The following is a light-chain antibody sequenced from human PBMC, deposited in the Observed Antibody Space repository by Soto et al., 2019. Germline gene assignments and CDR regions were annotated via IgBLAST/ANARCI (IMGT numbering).Light chain of an antibody. CDR3: QSYDDSLSVHYV. J-gene: IGLJ1*01. CDR1: RSNIGSTYD. V-gene: IGLV1-40*01. CDR2: GNT. Sequence: QSVLTQPPSVSGAPGQRVTISCTGSRSNIGSTYDVQWYQQLPGTAPKLLIHGNTNRPSGVPDRFSGSKSGPSASLAITGLQGDDETDYYCQSYDDSLSVHYVFGTGTKLTVL.